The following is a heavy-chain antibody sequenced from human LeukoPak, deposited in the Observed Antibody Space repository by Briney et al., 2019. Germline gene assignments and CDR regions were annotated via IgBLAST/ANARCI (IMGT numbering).Heavy chain of an antibody. D-gene: IGHD6-19*01. CDR1: GGTFSSYA. CDR2: IIPIFGTA. V-gene: IGHV1-69*05. CDR3: ARETLWAGTGYYYYYMDV. J-gene: IGHJ6*03. Sequence: SVKVSCKASGGTFSSYAISWVRQAPGQGLEWMGGIIPIFGTANYAQKFQGRVTMTRDMSTSTVYMELSSLRSEDTAVYYCARETLWAGTGYYYYYMDVWGKGTTVTVSS.